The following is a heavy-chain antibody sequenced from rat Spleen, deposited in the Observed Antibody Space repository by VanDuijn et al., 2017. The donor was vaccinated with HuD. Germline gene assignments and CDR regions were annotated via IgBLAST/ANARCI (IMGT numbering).Heavy chain of an antibody. Sequence: EVQLVESGGGLVQPGGSMKLSCAASGFTFSNYDMAWVRQAPTKGLEWVASINFDGSGTYYRDSVKGRFTISRDNAKSTLYLQMDSLRSEDTATYYCARSVFDYWGQGVMVTVSS. CDR1: GFTFSNYD. V-gene: IGHV5-25*01. J-gene: IGHJ2*01. CDR3: ARSVFDY. CDR2: INFDGSGT.